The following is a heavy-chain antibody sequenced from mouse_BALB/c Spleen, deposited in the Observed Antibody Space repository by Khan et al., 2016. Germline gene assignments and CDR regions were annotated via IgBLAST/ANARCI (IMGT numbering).Heavy chain of an antibody. Sequence: QSELVQSGPELKKPGETVKISCKASGYIFTNYGMNWVKQAPGKGLKWMGWINTYTGEPTYVDDFKGRFAFSLETSASTAYLQINNLKNEDTATYFCSRSPTEAMDYWGQGTSVTVSS. J-gene: IGHJ4*01. V-gene: IGHV9-3-1*01. D-gene: IGHD1-1*01. CDR2: INTYTGEP. CDR1: GYIFTNYG. CDR3: SRSPTEAMDY.